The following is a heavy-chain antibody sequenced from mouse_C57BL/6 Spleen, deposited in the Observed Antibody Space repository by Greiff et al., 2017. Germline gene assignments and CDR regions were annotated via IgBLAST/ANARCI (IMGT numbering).Heavy chain of an antibody. D-gene: IGHD4-1*01. Sequence: VQLQQSGTVLARPGASVKMSCKTSGYTFTSYWMHWVKQRPGQGLEWIGAIYPGNSDTSYNQKFKGKAKLTAVTSASTAYMELSSLTNEGSAVYYCTRDWDERFAYWGQGTLVTVSA. CDR3: TRDWDERFAY. CDR1: GYTFTSYW. J-gene: IGHJ3*01. CDR2: IYPGNSDT. V-gene: IGHV1-5*01.